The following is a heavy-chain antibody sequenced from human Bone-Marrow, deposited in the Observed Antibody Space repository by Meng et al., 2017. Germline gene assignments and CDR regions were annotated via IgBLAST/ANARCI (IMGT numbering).Heavy chain of an antibody. CDR2: IYYSGST. J-gene: IGHJ6*02. D-gene: IGHD3-10*01. CDR3: ARDKALMVRGVSPLVYYYGMDV. CDR1: GGSVSSGSYY. Sequence: SETLSLTCTVSGGSVSSGSYYWSWIRQPPGKGLEWIGYIYYSGSTNYNPSLKSRVTIAVDTSKNQFSLKLSSVTAADTAVYYCARDKALMVRGVSPLVYYYGMDVWGQGTTVTVSS. V-gene: IGHV4-61*01.